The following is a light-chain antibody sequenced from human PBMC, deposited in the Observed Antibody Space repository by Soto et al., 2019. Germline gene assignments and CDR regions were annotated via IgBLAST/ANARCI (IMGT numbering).Light chain of an antibody. CDR3: QQYDSYPVT. V-gene: IGKV1-5*03. Sequence: DIQMTQSPSTLSASVGDRVTITCRASQSISASLAWYQQKPGKAPNLLVYKASSLESGVPSRFNGIGSGSQFTLTISSLQPDDFATYFCQQYDSYPVTFGQGTRLEIK. CDR1: QSISAS. J-gene: IGKJ5*01. CDR2: KAS.